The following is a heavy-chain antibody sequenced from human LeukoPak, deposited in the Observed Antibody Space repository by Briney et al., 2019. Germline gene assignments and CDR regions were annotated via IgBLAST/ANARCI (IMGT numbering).Heavy chain of an antibody. CDR2: ISAYYGNT. CDR1: GYTFTSYG. CDR3: ARAAITMIEKGNNWFDP. V-gene: IGHV1-18*01. D-gene: IGHD3-22*01. J-gene: IGHJ5*02. Sequence: GASVTVSCKASGYTFTSYGISWVRQAPGQGLEWMGWISAYYGNTNYAQKLQGRVTMTTDTSTSTAYMELRSLRSDDTAVYYCARAAITMIEKGNNWFDPWGQGTLVTLFS.